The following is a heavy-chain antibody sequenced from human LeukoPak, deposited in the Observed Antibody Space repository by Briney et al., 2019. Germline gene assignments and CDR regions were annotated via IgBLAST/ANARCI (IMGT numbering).Heavy chain of an antibody. CDR3: AREGDSNYGHFDY. Sequence: SETLSLTCTVSGGSISSSSYYWGWIRQPPGKGLEWIGSIYYSGTTYYNPSLQSRVTISVDTSQNQFSLKLSSVTAADTAVYYCAREGDSNYGHFDYWGQGTLVTVSS. J-gene: IGHJ4*02. CDR2: IYYSGTT. CDR1: GGSISSSSYY. V-gene: IGHV4-39*07. D-gene: IGHD4-11*01.